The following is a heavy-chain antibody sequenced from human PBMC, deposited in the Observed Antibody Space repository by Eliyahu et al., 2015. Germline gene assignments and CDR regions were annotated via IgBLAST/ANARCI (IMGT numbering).Heavy chain of an antibody. D-gene: IGHD5-24*01. Sequence: QVTLRESGPALVKPTQTLTRTCTFXGFSLNXXGMRVSWIRQSPGKALEWLARIDWDDXKEYSTSLRTRLTIAKXTSKNQVVLTMTNMDPTDTATYFCARINGYNVGSNFFDYWGQGTLVTVSS. CDR1: GFSLNXXGMR. J-gene: IGHJ4*02. CDR3: ARINGYNVGSNFFDY. V-gene: IGHV2-70*15. CDR2: IDWDDXK.